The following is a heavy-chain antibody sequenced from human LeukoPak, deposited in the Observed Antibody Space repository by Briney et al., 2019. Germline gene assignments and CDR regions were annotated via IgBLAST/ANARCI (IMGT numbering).Heavy chain of an antibody. D-gene: IGHD2-2*02. Sequence: GAPVKVSCKASGYTFTGYYMHWVRQVPGQGLEWMGWINPNSGGTNYAQKFQGRVTMTRDTSISTAYMELSRLRSDDTAVYYCARDQLYCSSTSCYIGGYNWFDPWGQGTLVTVSS. CDR3: ARDQLYCSSTSCYIGGYNWFDP. CDR2: INPNSGGT. V-gene: IGHV1-2*02. J-gene: IGHJ5*02. CDR1: GYTFTGYY.